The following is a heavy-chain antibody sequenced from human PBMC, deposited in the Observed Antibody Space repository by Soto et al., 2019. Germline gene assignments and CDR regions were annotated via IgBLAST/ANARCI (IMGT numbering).Heavy chain of an antibody. V-gene: IGHV1-69*01. D-gene: IGHD3-22*01. CDR1: GGTFSRHA. CDR2: IIPIFGTA. CDR3: ARGWGYDSNDYYYAY. J-gene: IGHJ4*02. Sequence: QVQLVQSGAEVRKPGSSVKVSCKASGGTFSRHAISWVRQAPGQGLEWMGGIIPIFGTAHHAQKFQGSVTIIADESTSTVYMELSSLRSEDTAMYYCARGWGYDSNDYYYAYWGQGTLVIVSS.